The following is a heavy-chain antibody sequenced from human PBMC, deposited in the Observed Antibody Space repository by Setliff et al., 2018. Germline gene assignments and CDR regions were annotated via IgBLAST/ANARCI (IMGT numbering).Heavy chain of an antibody. CDR1: GFTFSGYW. J-gene: IGHJ4*01. V-gene: IGHV3-23*01. CDR2: IIGSGIST. D-gene: IGHD3-3*01. Sequence: LRLSCAASGFTFSGYWMSWVRQAPGKGLEWVSTIIGSGISTYYADSVQGRVTISRDNHKNTLHLQMNSLRVEDTAIYYCAKSPHDFWSGRVFFDYWGQGMLVTVSS. CDR3: AKSPHDFWSGRVFFDY.